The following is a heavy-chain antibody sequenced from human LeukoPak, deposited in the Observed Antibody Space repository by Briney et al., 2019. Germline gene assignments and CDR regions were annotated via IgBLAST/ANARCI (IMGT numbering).Heavy chain of an antibody. CDR3: ARSGSGYFDY. Sequence: SQTLSLTCAISGDSVSGTSPTWNWIRQSPSGGLEWLGRTYYRSKGYYDYAESVKSRITINPDTSKNQFSLQLNSVTPEDTAVYYCARSGSGYFDYWGQGILVTVSS. CDR2: TYYRSKGYY. CDR1: GDSVSGTSPT. V-gene: IGHV6-1*01. J-gene: IGHJ4*02. D-gene: IGHD3-10*01.